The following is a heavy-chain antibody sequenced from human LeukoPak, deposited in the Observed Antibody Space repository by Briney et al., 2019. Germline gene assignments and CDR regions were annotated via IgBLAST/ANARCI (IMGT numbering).Heavy chain of an antibody. V-gene: IGHV5-51*01. CDR3: ARLHRFGELGPGDY. D-gene: IGHD3-10*01. CDR1: GYSFTTYW. CDR2: IYPDDSES. Sequence: SGESLKISCKGSGYSFTTYWIGWVRQMPGKGLEWMGIIYPDDSESRYSPSFQGQVTISADKSISTAYLQWSSLKASDTAKYYCARLHRFGELGPGDYWGQGTLATVSS. J-gene: IGHJ4*02.